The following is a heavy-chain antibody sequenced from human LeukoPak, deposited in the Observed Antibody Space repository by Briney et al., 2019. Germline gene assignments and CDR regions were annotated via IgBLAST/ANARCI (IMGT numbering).Heavy chain of an antibody. Sequence: SVKVSCKASGGTFSSYAISWVRQAPGQGLEWMGGIIPIFGTANYAQKFQGRVTMTRDTSTSTVYMELSSLRSEDTAVYYCARASSRYYGMDVWGQGTTVTVSS. J-gene: IGHJ6*02. CDR3: ARASSRYYGMDV. CDR2: IIPIFGTA. CDR1: GGTFSSYA. V-gene: IGHV1-69*05.